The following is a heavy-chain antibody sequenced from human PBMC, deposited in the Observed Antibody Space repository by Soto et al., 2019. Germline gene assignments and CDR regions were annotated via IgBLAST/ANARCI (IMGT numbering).Heavy chain of an antibody. Sequence: PGASVRLSCAASGFTFSSYGMHWVRQAPGKGLEWVAVIWYDGSNKYYADSVKGRFTISRDNSKNTLYLQMNSLRSEDTAFYYCARYAMPLSYYYYYMYACVKGIMVTVS. D-gene: IGHD2-2*01. CDR1: GFTFSSYG. CDR3: ARYAMPLSYYYYYMYA. V-gene: IGHV3-33*01. J-gene: IGHJ6*03. CDR2: IWYDGSNK.